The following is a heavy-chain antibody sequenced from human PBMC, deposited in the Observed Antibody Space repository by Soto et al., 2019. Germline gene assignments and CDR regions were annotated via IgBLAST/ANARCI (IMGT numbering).Heavy chain of an antibody. D-gene: IGHD1-7*01. V-gene: IGHV5-10-1*01. CDR3: ARATGITGTDFDY. Sequence: PGESLKISCKGSGYTFTSYWISWVRQMPGKGLEWMGRIDPSDSYTNYSPSFQGHVTISADNSLYLQMNSLKNWDTALYYCARATGITGTDFDYWGQGTLVTVSS. CDR2: IDPSDSYT. J-gene: IGHJ4*02. CDR1: GYTFTSYW.